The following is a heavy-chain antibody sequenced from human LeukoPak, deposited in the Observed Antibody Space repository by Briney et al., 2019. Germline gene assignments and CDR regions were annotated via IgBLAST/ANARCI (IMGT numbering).Heavy chain of an antibody. CDR1: GGSFSGYY. V-gene: IGHV4-34*01. D-gene: IGHD3-10*01. Sequence: SSETLSLTCAVYGGSFSGYYWSWIRQPPGKGLEWIGEINHSGSTNYNPSLKSRVTISVDTSKNQFSLKLSSVTAADTAVYYCARHVDMTMVRGYFDYWGQGTLVTVSS. CDR2: INHSGST. CDR3: ARHVDMTMVRGYFDY. J-gene: IGHJ4*02.